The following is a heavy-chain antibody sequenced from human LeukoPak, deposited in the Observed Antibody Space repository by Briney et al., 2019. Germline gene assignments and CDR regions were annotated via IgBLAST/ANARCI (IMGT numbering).Heavy chain of an antibody. J-gene: IGHJ6*02. CDR3: AKVAVAGYYYYGMDV. Sequence: PGGSLRLSCAASGFTFSSYGMHWVRQAPGKGLEWVAVISYDGSNKYYADSVKGRFTISRDNSKNTLYLQMNSLRAEDTAVHYCAKVAVAGYYYYGMDVWGQGTTVTVSS. CDR1: GFTFSSYG. V-gene: IGHV3-30*18. CDR2: ISYDGSNK. D-gene: IGHD6-19*01.